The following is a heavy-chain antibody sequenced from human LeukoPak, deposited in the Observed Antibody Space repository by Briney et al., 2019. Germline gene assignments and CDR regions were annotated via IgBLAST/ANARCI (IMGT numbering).Heavy chain of an antibody. CDR3: ATTRRLPLLGFDS. CDR2: ISSSSSYI. D-gene: IGHD2-15*01. J-gene: IGHJ5*01. V-gene: IGHV3-21*01. CDR1: GFTFSSYS. Sequence: GGSLRLSCAASGFTFSSYSMNWVRQAPGKGLEWVSSISSSSSYIYYADSVKGRFTISRDNAKNSLYLQMNSLRAEDTAVYYCATTRRLPLLGFDSWGQGTLVTVSS.